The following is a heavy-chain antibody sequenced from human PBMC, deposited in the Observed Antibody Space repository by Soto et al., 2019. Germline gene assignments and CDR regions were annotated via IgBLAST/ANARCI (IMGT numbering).Heavy chain of an antibody. Sequence: SGPTLVNPTQTLTPTCTFSGFSLSTSGMCVSWIRQPPGKALEWLALIDWDDDKYYSTSLKTRLTISKDTSKNQVVLTMTNMDPVDTATYYCARTGYSSSWLYFDYWGQGTLVTVSS. CDR3: ARTGYSSSWLYFDY. CDR1: GFSLSTSGMC. CDR2: IDWDDDK. V-gene: IGHV2-70*01. D-gene: IGHD6-13*01. J-gene: IGHJ4*02.